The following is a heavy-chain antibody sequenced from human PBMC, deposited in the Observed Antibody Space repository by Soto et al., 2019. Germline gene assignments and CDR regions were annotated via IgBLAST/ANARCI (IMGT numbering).Heavy chain of an antibody. V-gene: IGHV1-69*01. Sequence: QVQLVQSGAEVKKPGSSVKVSCKASGGTFSSYAISWVRQAPGHGLEWMGGIIPIFGTANYAQKFQGRVTITADESTSTAYMELSSLRSEDTAVYYCARERLVVRARYYYYGMDVWGQGTTVTVSS. CDR1: GGTFSSYA. CDR3: ARERLVVRARYYYYGMDV. CDR2: IIPIFGTA. D-gene: IGHD2-8*02. J-gene: IGHJ6*02.